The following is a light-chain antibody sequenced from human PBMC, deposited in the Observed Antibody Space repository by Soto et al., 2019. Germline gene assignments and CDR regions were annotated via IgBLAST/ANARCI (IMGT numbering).Light chain of an antibody. J-gene: IGKJ4*01. Sequence: EIVLTQSPATLFLSPGERATLSCRASQSVGDDLLWYHQRRGQAPRLLIYSASNRATGIPPRFTGSGSGTDFTLTITSLETEDFAVYYCQQRNNWPPTFGGGTRVEMK. CDR3: QQRNNWPPT. V-gene: IGKV3-11*01. CDR1: QSVGDD. CDR2: SAS.